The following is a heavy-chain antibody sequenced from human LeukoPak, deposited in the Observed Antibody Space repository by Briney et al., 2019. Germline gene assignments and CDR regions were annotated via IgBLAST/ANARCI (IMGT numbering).Heavy chain of an antibody. Sequence: GGSLRLSCAASGFTFDNYGINWVRQAPGKGLEWVSRIHWNGGRTGYADSEKGRFTISRDNAKNSLYLQMNSLRAEDTALYYRARALLWFGEKTYYMDVWGKGTTVTVSS. CDR3: ARALLWFGEKTYYMDV. V-gene: IGHV3-20*04. J-gene: IGHJ6*03. CDR1: GFTFDNYG. D-gene: IGHD3-10*01. CDR2: IHWNGGRT.